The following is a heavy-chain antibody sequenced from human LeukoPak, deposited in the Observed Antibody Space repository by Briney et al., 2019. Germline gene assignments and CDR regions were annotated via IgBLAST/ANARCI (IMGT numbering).Heavy chain of an antibody. CDR2: IIPIFGTA. CDR1: GGTFSSYA. D-gene: IGHD2-2*01. Sequence: LVKVSCKASGGTFSSYAISWVRQAPGQGLEWMGGIIPIFGTANYAQKFQGRVTITTDESTSTAYMELSSLRSEDTAVYYCARGVVVPAARYYFDYWGQGTLVTVSS. J-gene: IGHJ4*02. V-gene: IGHV1-69*05. CDR3: ARGVVVPAARYYFDY.